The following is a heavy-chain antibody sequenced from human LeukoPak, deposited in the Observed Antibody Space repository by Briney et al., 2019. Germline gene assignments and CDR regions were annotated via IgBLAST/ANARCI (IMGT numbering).Heavy chain of an antibody. Sequence: PSETLSLTCAVYGGSFSGYYWSWIRQPPGKGLEWIGEINHSGSTNYNPSLKSRVTISVDTSKNQFSLKLSSVTAADTAVYYCARGRKVWGSGSYYNTPPFFDIWGQGTMVTVSS. CDR1: GGSFSGYY. CDR2: INHSGST. V-gene: IGHV4-34*01. CDR3: ARGRKVWGSGSYYNTPPFFDI. J-gene: IGHJ3*02. D-gene: IGHD3-10*01.